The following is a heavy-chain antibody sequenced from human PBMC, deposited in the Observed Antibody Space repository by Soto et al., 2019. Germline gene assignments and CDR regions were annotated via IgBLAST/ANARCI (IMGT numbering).Heavy chain of an antibody. J-gene: IGHJ5*02. Sequence: GASVKVSCKASGGTFSSYTISWVRQAPGQGLEWMGRIIPILGIANYAQKFQGRVTITADKSTSTAYMELSSLRSEDTAVYYCARTVVPAAIWRGGWFDPWGQGTLVTVSS. CDR1: GGTFSSYT. D-gene: IGHD2-2*02. V-gene: IGHV1-69*02. CDR3: ARTVVPAAIWRGGWFDP. CDR2: IIPILGIA.